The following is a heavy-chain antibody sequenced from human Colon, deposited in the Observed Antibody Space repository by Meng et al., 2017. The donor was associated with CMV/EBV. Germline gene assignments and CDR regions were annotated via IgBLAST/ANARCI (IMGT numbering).Heavy chain of an antibody. D-gene: IGHD7-27*01. Sequence: YPLPAFYFLWGRPAPGQGLEWLGTINPYRAGTDYAQKFQGRVTMTNDTSTSTAYRELRGLTSDDTAVYYCVREDWGGGFDYWGQGTLVTVSS. CDR3: VREDWGGGFDY. CDR2: INPYRAGT. J-gene: IGHJ4*02. CDR1: YPLPAFY. V-gene: IGHV1-2*02.